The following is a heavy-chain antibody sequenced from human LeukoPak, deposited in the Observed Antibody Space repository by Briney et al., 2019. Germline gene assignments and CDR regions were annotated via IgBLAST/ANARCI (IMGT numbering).Heavy chain of an antibody. D-gene: IGHD2-15*01. J-gene: IGHJ4*02. V-gene: IGHV4-39*01. CDR2: IYYSGST. Sequence: SETLSLTCTVSGGSISSSSYYWGWIRQPPGKGLEWIGSIYYSGSTYYNPSLKSRVTISVDTSKNQFSLKLSSVTAADTAVYYCARHDYSCYSCFSVDYWGQGTLVTVSS. CDR1: GGSISSSSYY. CDR3: ARHDYSCYSCFSVDY.